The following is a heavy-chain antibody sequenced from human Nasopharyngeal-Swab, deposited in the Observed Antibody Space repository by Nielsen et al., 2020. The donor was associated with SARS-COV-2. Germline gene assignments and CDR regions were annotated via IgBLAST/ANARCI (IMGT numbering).Heavy chain of an antibody. CDR3: ARDGPELWSYYYYYGMDV. V-gene: IGHV3-21*01. D-gene: IGHD5-18*01. Sequence: GEALKISCAASGFNFSSYSMNWVRQAPGKGLEWVSSISSNSRYIYYADSVKGRFTISRDNAKNSLYLQMSSLRAEDTAVYYCARDGPELWSYYYYYGMDVWGQGTTVTVSS. CDR1: GFNFSSYS. CDR2: ISSNSRYI. J-gene: IGHJ6*02.